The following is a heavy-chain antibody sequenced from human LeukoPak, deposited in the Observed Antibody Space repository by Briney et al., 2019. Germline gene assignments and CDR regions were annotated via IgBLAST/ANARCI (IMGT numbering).Heavy chain of an antibody. V-gene: IGHV4-39*01. CDR3: ARQRLSTVDAFDI. J-gene: IGHJ3*02. Sequence: SETLSLTCTVSGGSISSSSYDWGWIRQPPGKGLEWIGSIDYSSSTYYNPALNRRVTTSVDTSKNQFSLKLSSVTAADTAVYYCARQRLSTVDAFDIWGQGTMVTVSS. CDR1: GGSISSSSYD. D-gene: IGHD2-2*01. CDR2: IDYSSST.